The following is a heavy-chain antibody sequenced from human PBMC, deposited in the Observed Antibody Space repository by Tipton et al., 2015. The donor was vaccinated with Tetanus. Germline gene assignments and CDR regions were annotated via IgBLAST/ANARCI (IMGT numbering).Heavy chain of an antibody. CDR3: ARGPMVRGVTRFDY. D-gene: IGHD3-10*01. V-gene: IGHV4-34*01. J-gene: IGHJ4*02. CDR1: GFTVSSNY. CDR2: INHSGST. Sequence: LRLSCAASGFTVSSNYMSWVRQAPGKGLEWIGEINHSGSTNYNPSLKSRVTISVDTSKNQFSLKLSSVTAADTAVYYCARGPMVRGVTRFDYWGQGTLVTVSS.